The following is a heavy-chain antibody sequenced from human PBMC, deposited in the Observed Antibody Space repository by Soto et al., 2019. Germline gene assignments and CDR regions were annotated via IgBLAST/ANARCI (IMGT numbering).Heavy chain of an antibody. CDR2: IIPIFGTA. D-gene: IGHD3-3*01. Sequence: GASVKVSCKASGGTFSSYAISWVRQAPGQGLEWMGGIIPIFGTANYAQKFQGRVTITADESTSTAYMELSSLRSEDTAVYYCARAPVEYDFWSGYHYYYYGMDVWGQGTTVTVS. CDR1: GGTFSSYA. J-gene: IGHJ6*02. CDR3: ARAPVEYDFWSGYHYYYYGMDV. V-gene: IGHV1-69*13.